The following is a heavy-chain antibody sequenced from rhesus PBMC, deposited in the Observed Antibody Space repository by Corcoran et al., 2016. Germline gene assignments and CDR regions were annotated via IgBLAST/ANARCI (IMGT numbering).Heavy chain of an antibody. CDR3: ARDSSGWYYFDY. Sequence: QVQLQESGPGLVKPSETLSLTCAVSGGSISDSYYWSWIRKPPGKGLEWIGYIYGSSGSTYYNPSRKSRVTISTDTSKNQFSLKLSSVTAADTAVYYCARDSSGWYYFDYWGQGVLVTVSS. CDR2: IYGSSGST. CDR1: GGSISDSYY. J-gene: IGHJ4*01. V-gene: IGHV4S7*01. D-gene: IGHD6-31*01.